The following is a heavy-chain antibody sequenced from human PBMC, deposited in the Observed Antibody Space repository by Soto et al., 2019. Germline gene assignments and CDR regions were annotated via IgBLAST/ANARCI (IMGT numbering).Heavy chain of an antibody. CDR3: ASRTSIAARPYYFDY. D-gene: IGHD6-6*01. Sequence: EVQLVETGGGLIQPGGSLRLSCAASGFTVSSNYMSWVRQAPGKGLEWVSVIYSGGSTYYADSVKGRFTISRDNSKNTLYLQMNSLRAEDTAVYYCASRTSIAARPYYFDYWGQGTLVTVSS. V-gene: IGHV3-53*02. J-gene: IGHJ4*02. CDR2: IYSGGST. CDR1: GFTVSSNY.